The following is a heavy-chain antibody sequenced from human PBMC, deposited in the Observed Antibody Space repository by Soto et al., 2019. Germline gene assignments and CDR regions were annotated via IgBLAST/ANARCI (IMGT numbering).Heavy chain of an antibody. CDR1: GFTVSSNY. V-gene: IGHV3-53*04. CDR2: IYSGGST. J-gene: IGHJ5*02. Sequence: GGSLRLSCAASGFTVSSNYMSWVRQAPGKGLEWVSVIYSGGSTYYADSVKGRFTISRHNSKNTLYLQMNSLRAEDTAVYYCARALITGTSPWFDPWGQGTLVTVSS. D-gene: IGHD1-20*01. CDR3: ARALITGTSPWFDP.